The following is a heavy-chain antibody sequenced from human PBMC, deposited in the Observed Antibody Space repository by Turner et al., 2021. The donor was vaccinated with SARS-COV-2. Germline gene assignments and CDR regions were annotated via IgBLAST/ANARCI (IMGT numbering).Heavy chain of an antibody. Sequence: EVQLVVSGGGLVQPGGSLRLSCAVSGFTFRSNWMHWVRQAPGKGLVCVSRNGSTTDYADSVKGRFSVSRDNAKNKLSLQMNSLRAEDTALYYCATAESDYWGQGTLVTVSS. J-gene: IGHJ4*02. CDR2: NGSTT. CDR3: ATAESDY. CDR1: GFTFRSNW. D-gene: IGHD3-10*01. V-gene: IGHV3-74*01.